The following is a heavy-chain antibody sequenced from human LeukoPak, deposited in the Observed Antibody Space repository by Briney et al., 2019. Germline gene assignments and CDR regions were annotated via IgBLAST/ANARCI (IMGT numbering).Heavy chain of an antibody. Sequence: PGGSLRLSFAASGFTFSTYIMNWVRQTPGKGLEWVSAISGSGGSTYYADSVKGRFTISRDNSKNTLYLQMNSLRAEDTAVYYCARAKPKNMVRGLIMRRESRYYFDYWGQGTLVTVSS. D-gene: IGHD3-10*01. V-gene: IGHV3-23*01. CDR1: GFTFSTYI. J-gene: IGHJ4*02. CDR2: ISGSGGST. CDR3: ARAKPKNMVRGLIMRRESRYYFDY.